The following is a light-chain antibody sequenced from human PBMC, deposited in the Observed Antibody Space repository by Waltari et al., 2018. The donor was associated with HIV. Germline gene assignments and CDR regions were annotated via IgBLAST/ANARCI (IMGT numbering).Light chain of an antibody. Sequence: AIRMTQSPSSFSASTGDRVTITCRASQSLRSYLAWYQQKPGIAPKLLIYHASTLQSGGAARFSVSGSGTDFTLSISVLHPEDSATYFCQQDNNYPLTFGGGTKVEIK. CDR3: QQDNNYPLT. CDR1: QSLRSY. J-gene: IGKJ4*01. V-gene: IGKV1-8*01. CDR2: HAS.